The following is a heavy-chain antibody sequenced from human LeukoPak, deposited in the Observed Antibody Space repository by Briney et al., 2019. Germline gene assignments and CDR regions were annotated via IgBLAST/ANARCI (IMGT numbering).Heavy chain of an antibody. CDR2: ISAYNGNT. Sequence: ASVKVSCKASGYTFTSYGISWVRQAPGQGLEWMGWISAYNGNTNYAQKLQGRVTMTTDTSTSTAYMELRRLRSDDTAVYYCARGAAYDSSGYFDYWGQGTLVTVSS. D-gene: IGHD3-22*01. CDR3: ARGAAYDSSGYFDY. CDR1: GYTFTSYG. J-gene: IGHJ4*02. V-gene: IGHV1-18*01.